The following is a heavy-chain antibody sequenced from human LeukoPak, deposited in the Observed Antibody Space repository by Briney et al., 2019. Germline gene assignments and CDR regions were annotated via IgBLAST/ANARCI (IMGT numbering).Heavy chain of an antibody. J-gene: IGHJ4*02. D-gene: IGHD3-10*01. CDR2: IYTSGST. Sequence: SETLSLTCTVSGGSISGYYWSWIRQPAGKGLEWIGRIYTSGSTNYNPSLKSRVTMSVDTSKNQFSLKLSSVTAADTAVYYCARGTYPYGEFFDYWGQGTLVTVSS. CDR3: ARGTYPYGEFFDY. CDR1: GGSISGYY. V-gene: IGHV4-4*07.